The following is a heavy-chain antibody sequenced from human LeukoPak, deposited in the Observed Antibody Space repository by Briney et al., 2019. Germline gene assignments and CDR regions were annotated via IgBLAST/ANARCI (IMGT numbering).Heavy chain of an antibody. CDR1: GFTFSSYS. V-gene: IGHV3-21*01. CDR3: ARGNHFWSRHYSFDS. D-gene: IGHD3-3*02. CDR2: ISSSSSYI. J-gene: IGHJ4*02. Sequence: GGSLRLSCAAPGFTFSSYSMNWVRQAPGKGLEWVPSISSSSSYIYYADSVKGRFTISRDNAKNSLYLQMNSLRAEDTAVYYCARGNHFWSRHYSFDSWGQGTLVTVSS.